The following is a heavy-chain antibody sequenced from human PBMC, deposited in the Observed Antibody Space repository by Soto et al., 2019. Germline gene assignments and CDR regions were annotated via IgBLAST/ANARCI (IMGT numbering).Heavy chain of an antibody. D-gene: IGHD2-21*02. CDR3: ARGMPDVTAFDY. Sequence: PGGSLRLSCAASGFTFSSCSMNWVRQAPGKGLEWVSYIDSTGTVYYADSVKGRFTISRDNANSSLYLQMSSLRAEDTAVYYCARGMPDVTAFDYWGEGTLVTVSS. CDR2: IDSTGTV. V-gene: IGHV3-48*01. CDR1: GFTFSSCS. J-gene: IGHJ4*02.